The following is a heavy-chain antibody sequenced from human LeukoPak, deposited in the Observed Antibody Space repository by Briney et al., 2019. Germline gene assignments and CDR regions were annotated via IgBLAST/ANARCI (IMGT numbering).Heavy chain of an antibody. V-gene: IGHV5-51*01. CDR3: TRLDCSTSCYPRDAFDI. D-gene: IGHD2-2*01. Sequence: GESLKISCKGSGYSFTKYWIGWVRPMPGKGLEWMGIIYPRDSDTRYSPSFQGQVTISADKSINTAYLQWSSLKASHTAMYYCTRLDCSTSCYPRDAFDIWGQGTMVTVS. CDR2: IYPRDSDT. CDR1: GYSFTKYW. J-gene: IGHJ3*02.